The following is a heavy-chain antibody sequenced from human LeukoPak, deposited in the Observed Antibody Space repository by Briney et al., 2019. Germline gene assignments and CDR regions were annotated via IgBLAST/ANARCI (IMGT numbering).Heavy chain of an antibody. CDR3: ARAFRARYFDL. D-gene: IGHD2/OR15-2a*01. J-gene: IGHJ2*01. Sequence: SETLSLTCTVSGGSISSYYWSWIRQPPGKGLEWIGYVYYSGSTNSNPSLKSRVTISVDTSKNQFSLKLSSVTAADTAVYYCARAFRARYFDLWGRGTLVTVSS. CDR1: GGSISSYY. V-gene: IGHV4-59*08. CDR2: VYYSGST.